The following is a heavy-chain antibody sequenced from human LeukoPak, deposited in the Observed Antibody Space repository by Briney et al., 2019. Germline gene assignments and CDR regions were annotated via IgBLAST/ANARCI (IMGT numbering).Heavy chain of an antibody. CDR3: ARQGAGANRYYYYYYMDV. Sequence: PSETLSLTCTVSGYSISSGYYWGWIRQPPGKGLEWIGSIYHSGSTYYNPSLKSRVTISVDTSKNQFSLKLSSVTAADTAVYYCARQGAGANRYYYYYYMDVWGKGTTVTVSS. D-gene: IGHD2/OR15-2a*01. J-gene: IGHJ6*03. CDR2: IYHSGST. V-gene: IGHV4-38-2*02. CDR1: GYSISSGYY.